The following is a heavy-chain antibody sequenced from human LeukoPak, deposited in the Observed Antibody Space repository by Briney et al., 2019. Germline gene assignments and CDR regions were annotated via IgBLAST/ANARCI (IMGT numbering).Heavy chain of an antibody. J-gene: IGHJ4*02. D-gene: IGHD1-26*01. V-gene: IGHV3-53*01. CDR1: GFTVSSNY. Sequence: GGSLRLSCAASGFTVSSNYMSWVRQAPGKGLEWVSVIYSGGSTYYADSVKGRFTISRDNSKNTLYLQMNSLRAEDTAVYYCARVRPRVGAKYYFDYWGQGTLVTVSS. CDR2: IYSGGST. CDR3: ARVRPRVGAKYYFDY.